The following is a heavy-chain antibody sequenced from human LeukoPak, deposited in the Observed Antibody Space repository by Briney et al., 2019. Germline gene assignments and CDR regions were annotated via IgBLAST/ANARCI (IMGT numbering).Heavy chain of an antibody. D-gene: IGHD6-19*01. CDR3: ARELSGWSTDYFDY. CDR2: IYTSGST. J-gene: IGHJ4*02. V-gene: IGHV4-4*07. CDR1: GGSISSYY. Sequence: SETLSLTCTVSGGSISSYYWSWIRQPAGKGLEWIGRIYTSGSTNYNPFLKSRVTMSVDTSKNQFSLKLSSVTAADTAVYYCARELSGWSTDYFDYWGQGTLVTVSS.